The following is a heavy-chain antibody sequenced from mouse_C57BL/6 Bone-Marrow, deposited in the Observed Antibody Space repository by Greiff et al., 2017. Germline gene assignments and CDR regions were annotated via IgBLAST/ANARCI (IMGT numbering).Heavy chain of an antibody. V-gene: IGHV15-2*01. Sequence: VQLQQSGSELRSPGSSVKLSCKDFDSEVFPIAYMSWVRQKPGHGFEWIGGILPSIGRTIYGEKFEDKATLDADTLSNTAYLELNSLTSEDSAIYYCARGYGSSLFFDYWGQGTTLTVSS. CDR1: DSEVFPIAY. CDR2: ILPSIGRT. D-gene: IGHD1-1*01. J-gene: IGHJ2*01. CDR3: ARGYGSSLFFDY.